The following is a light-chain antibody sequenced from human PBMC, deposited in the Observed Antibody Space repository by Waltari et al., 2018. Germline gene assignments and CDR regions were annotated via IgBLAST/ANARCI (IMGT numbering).Light chain of an antibody. J-gene: IGKJ4*01. Sequence: EILLTQSPPTPSLSLGETATLSCGASQSVSSYLAWYQQKPGQAPRLLIYDASNMDTGIPARFSGSGSATDFTLTISSLEPEDFAVYYCQQRSNWPLTFGGGTKVEIK. CDR3: QQRSNWPLT. CDR1: QSVSSY. V-gene: IGKV3-11*01. CDR2: DAS.